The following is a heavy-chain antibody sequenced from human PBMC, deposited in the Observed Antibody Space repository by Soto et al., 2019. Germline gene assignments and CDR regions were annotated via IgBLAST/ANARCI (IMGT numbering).Heavy chain of an antibody. Sequence: GGSLSLSCAASSMASNTYGVTWFRQAPAQVPARVSCISSSSSTIYYADSVKGRFTISRDNAKNSLYLQMNSLRDEDTAVYYCARDLYCSSTSCQEVTYYYYYGMDVWGQGTTVTVSS. J-gene: IGHJ6*02. D-gene: IGHD2-2*01. CDR3: ARDLYCSSTSCQEVTYYYYYGMDV. CDR2: ISSSSSTI. V-gene: IGHV3-48*02. CDR1: SMASNTYG.